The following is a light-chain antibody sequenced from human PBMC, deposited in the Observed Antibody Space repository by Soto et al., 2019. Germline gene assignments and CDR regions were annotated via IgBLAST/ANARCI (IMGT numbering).Light chain of an antibody. CDR1: QSVSSNY. CDR3: HQYGRSPPCN. J-gene: IGKJ2*02. V-gene: IGKV3-20*01. Sequence: EIVLTQSPGTLSLSPGERATLSCRASQSVSSNYIAWYQQNPGQAHMLLIYGASSRATGIPDRFSGSGSGTEVTLTISRLEPEDFAVYFCHQYGRSPPCNFGQGNKVEIK. CDR2: GAS.